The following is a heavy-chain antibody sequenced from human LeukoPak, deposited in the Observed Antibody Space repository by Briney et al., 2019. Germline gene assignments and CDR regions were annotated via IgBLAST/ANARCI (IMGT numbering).Heavy chain of an antibody. V-gene: IGHV3-21*01. CDR1: GFTFSRYS. CDR3: AELGITMIGGV. J-gene: IGHJ6*04. CDR2: IDTHSYYI. D-gene: IGHD3-10*02. Sequence: GGSLRLSCVASGFTFSRYSMNWVRQAPGKGPEWVSSIDTHSYYIYYADSVKGRFTISRDNAKNSLYLQMNSLRAEDTAVYYCAELGITMIGGVWGKGTTVTISS.